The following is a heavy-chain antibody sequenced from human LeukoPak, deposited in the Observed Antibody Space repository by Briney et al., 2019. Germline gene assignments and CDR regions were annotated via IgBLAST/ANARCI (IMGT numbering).Heavy chain of an antibody. J-gene: IGHJ4*02. CDR1: GGSISSSSYY. V-gene: IGHV4-39*01. D-gene: IGHD3-3*01. Sequence: PSETLSLTCTVSGGSISSSSYYWGWIRQPPGKGLEWIGSIYYSGSTYYNPSLKSRVTISVDTSKNQFSLKLSSVTAADTAVYYCARIRVVTHYYFDYWGQGTLVTVSP. CDR3: ARIRVVTHYYFDY. CDR2: IYYSGST.